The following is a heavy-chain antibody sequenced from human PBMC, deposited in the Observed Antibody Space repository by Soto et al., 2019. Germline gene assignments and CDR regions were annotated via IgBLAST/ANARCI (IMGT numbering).Heavy chain of an antibody. CDR1: GFTFSSFA. D-gene: IGHD6-13*01. CDR2: ISGSGDST. J-gene: IGHJ4*02. CDR3: AKERSLFVGEMHSSWGDCFDY. Sequence: EVQLLESGGGLVQPGRSLRLSCAASGFTFSSFAMSWVRQATGKGLEWVSAISGSGDSTYYADSVKGRFTISRDNSKNTLYLQMNGLRAEDTAVYYCAKERSLFVGEMHSSWGDCFDYWGQGTLVTLSS. V-gene: IGHV3-23*01.